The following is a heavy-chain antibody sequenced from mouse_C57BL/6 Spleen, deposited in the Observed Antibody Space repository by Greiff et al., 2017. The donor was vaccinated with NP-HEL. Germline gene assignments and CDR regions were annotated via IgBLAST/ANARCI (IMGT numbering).Heavy chain of an antibody. CDR2: INPSSGYT. CDR3: ARGRTGTVYYFDY. Sequence: VQLQQSGAELAKPGASVKLSCKASGYTFTSYWMHWVKQRPGQGLEWIGYINPSSGYTKYNQKFKDKATLTADKSSSTAYMQLSSLTYEDSAVYYCARGRTGTVYYFDYWGQGTTLTVSS. CDR1: GYTFTSYW. D-gene: IGHD4-1*01. V-gene: IGHV1-7*01. J-gene: IGHJ2*01.